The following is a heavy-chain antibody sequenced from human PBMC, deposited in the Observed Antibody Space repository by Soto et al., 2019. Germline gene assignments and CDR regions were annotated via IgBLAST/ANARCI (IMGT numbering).Heavy chain of an antibody. CDR3: AKDFGLDWLLFGTADY. CDR1: GFTFSSYS. V-gene: IGHV3-30*18. Sequence: QVQLVESGGGVVQPGRSLRLSCAASGFTFSSYSMHWVRQAPGKGLEWVAVISYDGSNKYYADSVKGRFTISRDNSKNTLYLQMNSLRAEDTAVYYCAKDFGLDWLLFGTADYWGQGTLVTVSS. CDR2: ISYDGSNK. D-gene: IGHD5-12*01. J-gene: IGHJ4*02.